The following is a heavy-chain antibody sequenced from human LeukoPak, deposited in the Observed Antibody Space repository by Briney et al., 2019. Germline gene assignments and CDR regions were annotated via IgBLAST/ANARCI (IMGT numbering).Heavy chain of an antibody. CDR2: ISSSSTYI. CDR1: GFTFSSYN. CDR3: AKTSLEFDY. V-gene: IGHV3-21*04. Sequence: GGSLRLSCAASGFTFSSYNMNWVRQAPGKGLEWVSSISSSSTYIYYADSVKGRFTISRDNSKNTLYLQMNSLRAEDTAVYYCAKTSLEFDYWGQGTLVTVSS. J-gene: IGHJ4*02.